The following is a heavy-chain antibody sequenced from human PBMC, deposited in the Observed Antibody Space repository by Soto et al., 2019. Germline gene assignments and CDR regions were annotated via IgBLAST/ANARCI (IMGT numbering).Heavy chain of an antibody. D-gene: IGHD2-21*02. Sequence: GPGPTRSSETLSLTCTVSGVSISTGGYYWSWIRQHPGKGLEWIGNIYYSGRTYYNPSLKSRVILSVDTSKNHFSLNLRSLTAADSAMYYCVSVIGGDSEYYFDYWGQGALVTVSS. CDR3: VSVIGGDSEYYFDY. CDR2: IYYSGRT. J-gene: IGHJ4*02. CDR1: GVSISTGGYY. V-gene: IGHV4-31*03.